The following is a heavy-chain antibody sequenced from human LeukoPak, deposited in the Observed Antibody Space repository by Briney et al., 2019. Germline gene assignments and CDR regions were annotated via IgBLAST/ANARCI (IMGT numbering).Heavy chain of an antibody. CDR2: IRSKAYGGTT. V-gene: IGHV3-49*03. D-gene: IGHD2-2*01. CDR3: AREDVVVPAAIAN. CDR1: GFTFGDYA. J-gene: IGHJ4*02. Sequence: TGGSLRLSCTASGFTFGDYAMSWFRQAPGKGLEWVGFIRSKAYGGTTEYAASVKGRFTISRDDSKSIAYLQMNSLKTEDTAVYYCAREDVVVPAAIANWGQGTLVTVSS.